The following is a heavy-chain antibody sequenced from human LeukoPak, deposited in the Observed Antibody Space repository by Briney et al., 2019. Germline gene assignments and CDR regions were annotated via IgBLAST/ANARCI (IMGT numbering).Heavy chain of an antibody. CDR2: IIPILGTA. V-gene: IGHV1-69*13. CDR1: GGTFSSYA. J-gene: IGHJ4*02. Sequence: SVKVSCKASGGTFSSYAISWVRQAPGQGLEWMGGIIPILGTANHAQKFQGRVTITADESTSTAYMELSSLRSEDTAVYYCATKRGYSYGSPHWGQGTLVTVSS. CDR3: ATKRGYSYGSPH. D-gene: IGHD5-18*01.